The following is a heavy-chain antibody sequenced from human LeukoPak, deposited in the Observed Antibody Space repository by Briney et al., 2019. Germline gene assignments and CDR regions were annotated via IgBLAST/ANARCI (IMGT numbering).Heavy chain of an antibody. Sequence: GGSLRLSCAASGFTFSGYGMHWVRQAPGKGLEWVAVISYDGSNKYYADSVKGRFTISRDNAKNSLYLQMNSLRAEDTAVYYCARGGGDCYCFDYWGQGTLVTVSS. CDR2: ISYDGSNK. V-gene: IGHV3-30*12. CDR1: GFTFSGYG. J-gene: IGHJ4*02. D-gene: IGHD2-21*02. CDR3: ARGGGDCYCFDY.